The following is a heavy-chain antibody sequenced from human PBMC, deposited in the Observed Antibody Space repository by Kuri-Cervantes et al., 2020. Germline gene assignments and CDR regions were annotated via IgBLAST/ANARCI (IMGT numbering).Heavy chain of an antibody. CDR1: GYPIKSGYY. D-gene: IGHD6-13*01. J-gene: IGHJ4*02. CDR2: IYQTGTT. CDR3: ARQEGGTSWLLIDY. Sequence: SQTLSLTCAVTGYPIKSGYYWGWVRQPPGQGLEWIGSIYQTGTTYYNPPLKSRVAISMDTSKNQFSLKLSSVTAADTAVYYCARQEGGTSWLLIDYWGQGTLVTVSS. V-gene: IGHV4-38-2*01.